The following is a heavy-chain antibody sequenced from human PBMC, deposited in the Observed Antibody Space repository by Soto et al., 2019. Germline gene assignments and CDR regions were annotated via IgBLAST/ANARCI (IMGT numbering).Heavy chain of an antibody. CDR1: GFTFTKYA. CDR3: ARDYADIAVAGIPLLAH. V-gene: IGHV1-3*01. J-gene: IGHJ4*02. D-gene: IGHD6-19*01. Sequence: QVQLVQSGAEVKKPGASVNISCKASGFTFTKYALHWVRLAPGQRPEWMGRINGANGNTRYSQRFQDRVTMTRDMSATTVYMDLSSLRSEDTAVYFCARDYADIAVAGIPLLAHWGQGTLVTVSS. CDR2: INGANGNT.